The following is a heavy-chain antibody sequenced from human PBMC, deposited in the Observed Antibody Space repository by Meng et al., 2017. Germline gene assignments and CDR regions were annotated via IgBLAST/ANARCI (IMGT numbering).Heavy chain of an antibody. Sequence: GGSLRLSCAASGFTVSSNYMSWVRQAPGKGLEWVSVIYSGGSTYYADSVKGRFTISRDNSKNTLYLQMNSLKTEDTAVYYCTPNYYYDSSGYYYYFDYWGQGTLVTVSS. CDR2: IYSGGST. V-gene: IGHV3-53*01. J-gene: IGHJ4*02. CDR3: TPNYYYDSSGYYYYFDY. D-gene: IGHD3-22*01. CDR1: GFTVSSNY.